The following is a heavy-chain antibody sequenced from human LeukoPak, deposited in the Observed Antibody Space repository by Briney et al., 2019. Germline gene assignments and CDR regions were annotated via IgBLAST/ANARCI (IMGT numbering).Heavy chain of an antibody. J-gene: IGHJ4*02. CDR3: ARVSRGNSVGGDY. CDR1: GYSISSGYY. D-gene: IGHD4-23*01. Sequence: SETLSLTCTVSGYSISSGYYWGWIRQPPGKGLEWIGSIYHSGSTYYNPSLKSRVTISLDTSKNQFSLKLSSVTAADTAMYYCARVSRGNSVGGDYWGQGTLVTVSS. CDR2: IYHSGST. V-gene: IGHV4-38-2*02.